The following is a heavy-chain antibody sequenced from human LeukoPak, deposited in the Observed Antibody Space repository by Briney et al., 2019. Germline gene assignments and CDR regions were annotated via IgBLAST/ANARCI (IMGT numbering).Heavy chain of an antibody. CDR3: ARGGLGTIYYYYGMDV. J-gene: IGHJ6*02. CDR1: GGSISSGDYY. V-gene: IGHV4-30-4*01. Sequence: PSQTLSLTCTVSGGSISSGDYYWSWIRQPPGKGLEWVGYIYYSGSTYYNPSLKSRVTISVDTSKNQFSLKLSSVTAADTAVYYCARGGLGTIYYYYGMDVWGQGTTVTVSS. D-gene: IGHD2-8*01. CDR2: IYYSGST.